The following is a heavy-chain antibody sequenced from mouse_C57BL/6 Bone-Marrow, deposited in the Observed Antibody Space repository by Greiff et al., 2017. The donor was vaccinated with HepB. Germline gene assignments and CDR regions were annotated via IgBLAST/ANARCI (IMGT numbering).Heavy chain of an antibody. CDR2: IYPRSGNT. CDR1: GYTFTSYG. D-gene: IGHD4-1*01. CDR3: ARVGLLDYYAMAY. Sequence: QVHVKQSGAELARPGASVKLSCKASGYTFTSYGISWVKQRTGQGLEWIGEIYPRSGNTYYNEKFKGKATLTADKSSCTAYMELLSLSSLDSAFYFCARVGLLDYYAMAYWGQGTSVTVSS. V-gene: IGHV1-81*01. J-gene: IGHJ4*01.